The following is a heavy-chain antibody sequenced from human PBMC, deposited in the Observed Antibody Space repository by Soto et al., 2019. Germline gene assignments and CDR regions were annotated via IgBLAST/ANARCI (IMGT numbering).Heavy chain of an antibody. CDR2: IYHSGST. CDR3: ARAGPGFCTNGVCWFDP. V-gene: IGHV4-4*02. Sequence: PSETLSLTCAVSGGSISSSNWWSWVRQPPGKGLEWIGEIYHSGSTNYNPSLKSRVTISVDKSKNQLSLNLSSVTAADTAVYYCARAGPGFCTNGVCWFDPWGQGTLVTVSS. CDR1: GGSISSSNW. J-gene: IGHJ5*02. D-gene: IGHD2-8*01.